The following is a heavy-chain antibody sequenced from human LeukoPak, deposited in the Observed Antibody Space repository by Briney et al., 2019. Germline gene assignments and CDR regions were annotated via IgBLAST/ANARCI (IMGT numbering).Heavy chain of an antibody. CDR3: ATERSKSAALDY. J-gene: IGHJ4*02. CDR1: GGSISTYY. CDR2: IYYNGST. Sequence: PSETLSLTCTVSGGSISTYYHSWIRQPPGKGLEWIGYIYYNGSTNYNPSLKSRVTISVDTSKNQFSLKLSSVTAADTAVYYCATERSKSAALDYWGQGTLVTVSS. D-gene: IGHD3-3*01. V-gene: IGHV4-59*01.